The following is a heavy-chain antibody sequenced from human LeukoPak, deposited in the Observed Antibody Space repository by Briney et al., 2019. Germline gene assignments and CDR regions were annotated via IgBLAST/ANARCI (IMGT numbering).Heavy chain of an antibody. CDR3: AKRMDIVVVPAARAGFDY. D-gene: IGHD2-2*03. J-gene: IGHJ4*02. V-gene: IGHV3-23*01. Sequence: GGSLRLSCAASGFTFSSYAMSWVRQALGKGLEWVSAISGSGGSTYYADSVKGRFTISRDNSKNTLYLQMNSLRAEDTAVYYCAKRMDIVVVPAARAGFDYWGQGTLVTVSS. CDR2: ISGSGGST. CDR1: GFTFSSYA.